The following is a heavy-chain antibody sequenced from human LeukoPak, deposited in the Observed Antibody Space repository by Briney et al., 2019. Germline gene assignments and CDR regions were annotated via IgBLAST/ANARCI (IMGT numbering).Heavy chain of an antibody. Sequence: GGSLRLSCAASGFTFSNYAMNWIRQAPGKGLEWVSGIGDSGDNTYYADSVKGRFTISRDNSKNTLYLQMASLRAEDTAVYYCARCRGYSYGELDYWGQGTLVTVSS. CDR3: ARCRGYSYGELDY. CDR1: GFTFSNYA. D-gene: IGHD5-18*01. V-gene: IGHV3-23*01. J-gene: IGHJ4*02. CDR2: IGDSGDNT.